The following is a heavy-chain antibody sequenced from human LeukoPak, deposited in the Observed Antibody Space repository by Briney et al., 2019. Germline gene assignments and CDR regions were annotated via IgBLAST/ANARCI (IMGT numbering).Heavy chain of an antibody. CDR1: GGSFSGYY. D-gene: IGHD6-13*01. CDR3: ARDSSSWYGIHYGMDV. CDR2: INHSGST. V-gene: IGHV4-34*01. J-gene: IGHJ6*04. Sequence: PSETLSLTCAVYGGSFSGYYWSWIRQPPWKGLEWIGEINHSGSTSYNPSLKSRVTISVDTSKNQFSLKLSSVTAADTAVYYCARDSSSWYGIHYGMDVWGKGTTVTVSS.